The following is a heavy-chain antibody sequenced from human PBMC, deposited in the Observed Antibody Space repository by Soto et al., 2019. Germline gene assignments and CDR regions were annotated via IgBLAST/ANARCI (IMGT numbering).Heavy chain of an antibody. CDR3: ARGGYDDILTGYSDAFDI. J-gene: IGHJ3*02. CDR2: IYYSGST. Sequence: SETLSLTCTVSGGSISSGGYYWSWIRQHPGKGLEWIGYIYYSGSTYYNPSLKSRVTISVDTSKNQFSLKLSSVTAADTAVYYCARGGYDDILTGYSDAFDIWGQGTMVTVSS. V-gene: IGHV4-31*03. D-gene: IGHD3-9*01. CDR1: GGSISSGGYY.